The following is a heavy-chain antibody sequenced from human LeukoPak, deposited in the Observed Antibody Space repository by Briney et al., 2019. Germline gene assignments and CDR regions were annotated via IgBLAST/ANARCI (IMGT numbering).Heavy chain of an antibody. J-gene: IGHJ4*02. CDR1: GDTFTDYY. CDR2: ISLSGGSS. CDR3: ARVSEETGSDY. Sequence: ASVKVSCKASGDTFTDYYIHWVRQAPGQGLEWMGIISLSGGSSSYAQKFQGRVTMTRDKSTSTVYMELSRLRSEDTAVYYCARVSEETGSDYWGQGTLVTVSS. D-gene: IGHD3-10*01. V-gene: IGHV1-46*01.